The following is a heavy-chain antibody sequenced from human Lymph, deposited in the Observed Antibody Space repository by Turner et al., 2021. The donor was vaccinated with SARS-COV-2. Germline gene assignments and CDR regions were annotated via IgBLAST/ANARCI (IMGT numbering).Heavy chain of an antibody. J-gene: IGHJ4*02. CDR2: ISRSSTNI. CDR1: GFTFSTYS. CDR3: ARDPLVEMPTVFVTLDY. D-gene: IGHD4-4*01. V-gene: IGHV3-21*01. Sequence: EVQLVESGGGLVKPGGSLRLSCAASGFTFSTYSMNWVRQAPGKGVEWVSSISRSSTNIYYADSVKGRFTISRDNAKNSLYLQMNSLRAEDTAVYYCARDPLVEMPTVFVTLDYWGQGTLVTVSS.